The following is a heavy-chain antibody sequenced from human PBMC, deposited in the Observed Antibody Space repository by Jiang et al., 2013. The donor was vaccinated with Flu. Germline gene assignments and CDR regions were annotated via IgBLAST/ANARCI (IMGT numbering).Heavy chain of an antibody. V-gene: IGHV1-69*06. J-gene: IGHJ6*02. Sequence: GAEVKKPGSSVKVSCKASGGTFSSYAISWVRQAPGQGLEWMGGIIPIFGTANYAQKFQGRVTITADKSTSTAYMELSSLRSEDTAVYYCASPYCSSTSCSEGDYYYYGMDVWGQGTTVTVSS. CDR2: IIPIFGTA. CDR1: GGTFSSYA. CDR3: ASPYCSSTSCSEGDYYYYGMDV. D-gene: IGHD2-2*01.